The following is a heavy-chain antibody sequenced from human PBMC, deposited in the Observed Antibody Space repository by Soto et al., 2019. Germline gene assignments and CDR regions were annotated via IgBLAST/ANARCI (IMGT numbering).Heavy chain of an antibody. V-gene: IGHV3-48*02. D-gene: IGHD2-15*01. CDR3: ARSSCSGGSCYSWLHYFDY. CDR2: ISSSSSTI. Sequence: GGSLRLSCAASGFTFSSYSMNWVRQAPGKGLEGVSYISSSSSTIYYADSVKGRFTISRDNAKNSLYLQMNSLRDEDTAVYYCARSSCSGGSCYSWLHYFDYWGQGTLVTVSS. CDR1: GFTFSSYS. J-gene: IGHJ4*02.